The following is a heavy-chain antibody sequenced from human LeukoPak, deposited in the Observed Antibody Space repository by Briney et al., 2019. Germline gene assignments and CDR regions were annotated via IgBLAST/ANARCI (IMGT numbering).Heavy chain of an antibody. CDR1: GFTFSSYA. CDR3: AKEIAYTAMDPYYFDY. Sequence: GGSLRLSCAASGFTFSSYAMGWVRQAPGKGLEWVSAISGSGGSTYYADSVKGRFTISRDNSKNTLYLQMNSLRAEDTAVYYCAKEIAYTAMDPYYFDYWGQGTLVTVSS. V-gene: IGHV3-23*01. CDR2: ISGSGGST. J-gene: IGHJ4*02. D-gene: IGHD5-18*01.